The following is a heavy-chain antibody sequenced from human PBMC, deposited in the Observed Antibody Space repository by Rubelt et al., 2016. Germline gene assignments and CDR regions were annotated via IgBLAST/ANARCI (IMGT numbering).Heavy chain of an antibody. CDR3: ASVGVGFDYYYGKDV. J-gene: IGHJ6*02. Sequence: YYADSVKGRFTISRDNAKNSLYLQMNSLRAEDTAVYYCASVGVGFDYYYGKDVWGQGTTVTVSS. D-gene: IGHD2-8*01. V-gene: IGHV3-21*01.